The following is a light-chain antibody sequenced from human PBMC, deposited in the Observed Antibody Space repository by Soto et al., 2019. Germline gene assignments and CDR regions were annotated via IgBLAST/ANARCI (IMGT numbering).Light chain of an antibody. J-gene: IGKJ1*01. CDR2: GAS. Sequence: ERVMTQSPATLSVSPGERATLSCRASQSVSTNLAWYQQKPGQAPRLLIYGASTRATGIPARFSGSGSGTEFTLTISSLQPEDFGTYYCQQSFSTPRTFGQGTKVDIK. CDR3: QQSFSTPRT. CDR1: QSVSTN. V-gene: IGKV3-15*01.